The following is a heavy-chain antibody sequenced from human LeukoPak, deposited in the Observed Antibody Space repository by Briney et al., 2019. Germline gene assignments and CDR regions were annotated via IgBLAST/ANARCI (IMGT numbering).Heavy chain of an antibody. Sequence: SETQSLTCSVSGDSISSRTYYGTWIRHYPEKGLEWIGYIWNSGSTNYNPSLKSRVTVSVDTSKNQFSLTLTSVTAADTALYYCAADVSSTFPNWIDRWGQGIPVIVSS. J-gene: IGHJ5*02. D-gene: IGHD6-6*01. V-gene: IGHV4-31*03. CDR2: IWNSGST. CDR1: GDSISSRTYY. CDR3: AADVSSTFPNWIDR.